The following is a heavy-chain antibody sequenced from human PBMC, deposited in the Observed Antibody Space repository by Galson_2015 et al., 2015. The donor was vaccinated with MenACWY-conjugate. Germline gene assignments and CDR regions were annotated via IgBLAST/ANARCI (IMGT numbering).Heavy chain of an antibody. J-gene: IGHJ4*01. CDR2: IRYGGSDE. V-gene: IGHV3-30*02. Sequence: SLRLSCAASGFTFSSYGMHWVRQAPGKGLEWVAFIRYGGSDEYYADSVKGRFTISRDDSKNTLYLQMNSLRAEDTAVYYCARVTKAALHVYRGHGTPVTVS. CDR3: ARVTKAALHVY. CDR1: GFTFSSYG. D-gene: IGHD6-6*01.